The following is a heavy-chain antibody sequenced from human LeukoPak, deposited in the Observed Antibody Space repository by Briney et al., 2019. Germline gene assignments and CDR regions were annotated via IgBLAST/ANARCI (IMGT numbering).Heavy chain of an antibody. Sequence: SETLSLTCAVYGGSFSGYYWSWIRQPQGKGLEWIGEISHSGSTNYNPSLKSRVTISVDTSKNQFSLKLSSVTAADTAVYYCARGVGYYISYYYYYYMDVWGKGTTVTVSS. CDR1: GGSFSGYY. CDR2: ISHSGST. J-gene: IGHJ6*03. V-gene: IGHV4-34*01. D-gene: IGHD3-3*01. CDR3: ARGVGYYISYYYYYYMDV.